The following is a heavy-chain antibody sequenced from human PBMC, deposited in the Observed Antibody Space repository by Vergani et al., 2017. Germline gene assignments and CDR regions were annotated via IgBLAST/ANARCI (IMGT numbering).Heavy chain of an antibody. J-gene: IGHJ6*02. CDR1: GFKFSDHY. V-gene: IGHV3-11*04. Sequence: LEESGGGSVKPGGSLRLSCAASGFKFSDHYMSWIRQAPGKGLEWVAHISPGASTVSYTDSVTGLFTVYRDNDNNSLTLDMTTLRVEDTAVYYCAKNPGISTTRHYYAMDVWGQGTTVTVSS. D-gene: IGHD1-1*01. CDR3: AKNPGISTTRHYYAMDV. CDR2: ISPGASTV.